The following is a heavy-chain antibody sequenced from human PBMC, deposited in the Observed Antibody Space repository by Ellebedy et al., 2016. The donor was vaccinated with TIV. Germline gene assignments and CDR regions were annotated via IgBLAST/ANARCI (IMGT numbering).Heavy chain of an antibody. V-gene: IGHV3-30-3*01. CDR2: LSYDGSNN. CDR1: GFTFSRYA. Sequence: PGGSLRLSCAASGFTFSRYAMHWVRQAPGKGLEWAAHLSYDGSNNHYADSVKGRFTISRDNSKNTLQLQMNSLRPEDTAVYYCARDGRQLDNYYYSSMDVWGQGTTVTVSS. D-gene: IGHD1-1*01. CDR3: ARDGRQLDNYYYSSMDV. J-gene: IGHJ6*03.